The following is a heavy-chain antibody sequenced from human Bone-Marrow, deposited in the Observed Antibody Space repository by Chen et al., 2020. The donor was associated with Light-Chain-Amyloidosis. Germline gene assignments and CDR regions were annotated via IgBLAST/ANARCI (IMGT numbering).Heavy chain of an antibody. CDR1: GFTFSSYP. Sequence: DVQLLETGGGLVQPGGSLRLSCAASGFTFSSYPMSWVRQAPGKGLEWVSSISGSGGSTYYADSMEGRFTISRENSKDPLYLQMERLGAEGTGVYHWAQVSSSGYSGIDFWGQGTLVSVSS. CDR2: ISGSGGST. J-gene: IGHJ4*02. D-gene: IGHD3-22*01. V-gene: IGHV3-23*01. CDR3: AQVSSSGYSGIDF.